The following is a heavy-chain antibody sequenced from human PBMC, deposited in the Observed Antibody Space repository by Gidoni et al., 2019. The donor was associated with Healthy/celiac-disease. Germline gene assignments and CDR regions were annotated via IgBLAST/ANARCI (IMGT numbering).Heavy chain of an antibody. V-gene: IGHV3-15*01. CDR3: TTGLTMVRGERSLYGMDV. CDR2: IKSKTDGGTT. CDR1: GFTFSNAW. Sequence: EVQLVESGGGLVKPGGSLRLSCAASGFTFSNAWMSWVRQAPGKGLEWVGRIKSKTDGGTTDYAAPVKGRFTISRDDSKNTLYLQMNSLKTEDTAVYYCTTGLTMVRGERSLYGMDVWGQGTTVTVSS. J-gene: IGHJ6*02. D-gene: IGHD3-10*01.